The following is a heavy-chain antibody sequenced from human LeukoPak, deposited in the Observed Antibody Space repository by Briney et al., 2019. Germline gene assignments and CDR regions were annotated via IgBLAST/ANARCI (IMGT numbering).Heavy chain of an antibody. J-gene: IGHJ5*02. V-gene: IGHV4-39*01. CDR2: IYYSGST. CDR3: ARLHTLGTVTRNWFDP. D-gene: IGHD4-17*01. Sequence: ASETLSLTCTVSGGSISSSSYYWGWIRQPPGKGLEWIGSIYYSGSTYYNPSLKSRVTISVDTSKNQFSLKLSSVTAADTAVYYCARLHTLGTVTRNWFDPWGQGTLVTVSS. CDR1: GGSISSSSYY.